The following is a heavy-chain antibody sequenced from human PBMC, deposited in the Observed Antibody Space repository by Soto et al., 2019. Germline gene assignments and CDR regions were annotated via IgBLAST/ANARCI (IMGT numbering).Heavy chain of an antibody. J-gene: IGHJ6*02. V-gene: IGHV4-31*03. Sequence: PSETLSLTCTVSGGSISSGGYYWSWIRQHPGKGLEWIGYIYYSGSTYYNPSLKSRVTISVDTSKNQFSLKLSSVTAADTAVYYCARVRSRGLGELSLGSYYYYGMDVWGQGTTVTVSS. D-gene: IGHD3-16*02. CDR1: GGSISSGGYY. CDR2: IYYSGST. CDR3: ARVRSRGLGELSLGSYYYYGMDV.